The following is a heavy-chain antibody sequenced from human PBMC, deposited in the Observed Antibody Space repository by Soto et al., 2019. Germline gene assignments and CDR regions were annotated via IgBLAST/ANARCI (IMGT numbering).Heavy chain of an antibody. CDR3: AHRVLRTVFGLVTTTAIYFDF. CDR1: GFSLTTSGVG. V-gene: IGHV2-5*02. Sequence: QITLNESGPTVVRPTETLTLTCRFSGFSLTTSGVGVGWIRQSPGKAPEWLALIYWDDDKRYSASLKSRLTMPKDNSKNPLVLTLSNLDPTDTATYYCAHRVLRTVFGLVTTTAIYFDFWGQGTPVAVSS. CDR2: IYWDDDK. D-gene: IGHD3-3*01. J-gene: IGHJ4*02.